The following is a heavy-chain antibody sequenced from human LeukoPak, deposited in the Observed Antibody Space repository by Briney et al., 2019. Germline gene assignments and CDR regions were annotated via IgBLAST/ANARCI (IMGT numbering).Heavy chain of an antibody. CDR2: IYYSGST. CDR1: GGSISSYY. D-gene: IGHD2-2*01. Sequence: PSETLSLTRTVSGGSISSYYWSWIRQPPGKGLEWIGYIYYSGSTNYNPSLKSRVTISVDTSKNQFSLKLSSVTAADTAVYYCAVRRYCSSTSCYLGHYGMDVWGQGTTVTVSS. J-gene: IGHJ6*02. V-gene: IGHV4-59*01. CDR3: AVRRYCSSTSCYLGHYGMDV.